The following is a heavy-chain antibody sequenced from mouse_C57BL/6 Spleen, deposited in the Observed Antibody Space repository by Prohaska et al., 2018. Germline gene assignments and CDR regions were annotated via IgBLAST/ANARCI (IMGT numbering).Heavy chain of an antibody. CDR2: ISSGGDYI. D-gene: IGHD1-1*01. CDR1: GFTFSSYA. CDR3: TRDGGSYYYGSSYDAMDY. V-gene: IGHV5-9-1*02. Sequence: DVTLVESGEGLVKPGGSLKLSCAASGFTFSSYAMSWFRQTPEKRLEWVAYISSGGDYIYYADTVKGRLTISRDNARNTLYLQMSSVKSEDTAMYYCTRDGGSYYYGSSYDAMDYWGQGTAVTVSS. J-gene: IGHJ4*01.